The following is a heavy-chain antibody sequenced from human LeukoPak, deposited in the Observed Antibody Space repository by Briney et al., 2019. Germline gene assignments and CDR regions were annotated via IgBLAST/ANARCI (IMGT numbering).Heavy chain of an antibody. Sequence: GSLRLSGAASGFTFSSYGMSWVRQAPGKGLEWVSAISGSGGSIYYADSVKGRFTISRDHSKNTLYLQMNSLRAEDTAVYYCARGIAHFDYWGQGTLVTVSS. V-gene: IGHV3-23*01. CDR1: GFTFSSYG. CDR2: ISGSGGSI. D-gene: IGHD2-21*01. CDR3: ARGIAHFDY. J-gene: IGHJ4*02.